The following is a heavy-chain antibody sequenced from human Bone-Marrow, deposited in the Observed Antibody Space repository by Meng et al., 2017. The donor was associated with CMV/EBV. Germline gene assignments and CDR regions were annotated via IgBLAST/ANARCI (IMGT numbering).Heavy chain of an antibody. D-gene: IGHD6-25*01. V-gene: IGHV1-18*01. CDR2: ISAYNGNT. Sequence: ASVKVSCKASGYTFTSYGISWVRQAPGQGLEWMGWISAYNGNTNYAQKFQERVTITRDMSTSTAYMELSSLRSEDTAVYYCAAAALKLVGYRPNQWGQGTLATVSS. CDR1: GYTFTSYG. CDR3: AAAALKLVGYRPNQ. J-gene: IGHJ4*02.